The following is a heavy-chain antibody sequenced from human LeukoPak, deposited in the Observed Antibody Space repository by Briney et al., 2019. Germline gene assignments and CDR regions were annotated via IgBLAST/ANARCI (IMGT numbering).Heavy chain of an antibody. CDR3: ASGLKYDFWSGNKFDY. D-gene: IGHD3-3*01. V-gene: IGHV1-69*01. Sequence: SVKVSCKASGGTFSSYATSWVRQAPGQGLEWMGGIIPIFGTANYAQKFQGRVTITADESTSTAYMELSSLRSEDTAVYYCASGLKYDFWSGNKFDYWGQGTLVTVSS. CDR2: IIPIFGTA. J-gene: IGHJ4*02. CDR1: GGTFSSYA.